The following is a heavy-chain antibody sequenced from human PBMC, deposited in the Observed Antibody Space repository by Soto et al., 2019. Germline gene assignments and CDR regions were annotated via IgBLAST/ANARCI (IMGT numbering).Heavy chain of an antibody. D-gene: IGHD3-3*01. CDR1: GFSLSTSGVG. Sequence: QITLKESGPTLVKPTQTLTLTCTFSGFSLSTSGVGVGWIRQPPGKALEWLALIYWDDDKRYSPSLKSRLTITKDTSKNQVVLTMTNMDPVDTATYYXXXXXXFGVVGGEVWFDPWGQGTLVTVSS. V-gene: IGHV2-5*02. CDR3: XXXXXFGVVGGEVWFDP. CDR2: IYWDDDK. J-gene: IGHJ5*02.